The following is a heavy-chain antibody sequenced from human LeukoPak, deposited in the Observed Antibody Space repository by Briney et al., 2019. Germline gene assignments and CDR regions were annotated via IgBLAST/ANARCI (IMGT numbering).Heavy chain of an antibody. V-gene: IGHV4-39*07. D-gene: IGHD6-19*01. CDR2: VYYSGNP. J-gene: IGHJ3*02. CDR3: AREGGGWNAFDI. CDR1: GGSISISGSY. Sequence: SETLSLTCTVSGGSISISGSYWGWIRQPPGKGLEWIGNVYYSGNPYYNPSLMSRVTISIDTSKNQFSLKLSSVTAADTAVYYCAREGGGWNAFDIWGQGTMVTVSS.